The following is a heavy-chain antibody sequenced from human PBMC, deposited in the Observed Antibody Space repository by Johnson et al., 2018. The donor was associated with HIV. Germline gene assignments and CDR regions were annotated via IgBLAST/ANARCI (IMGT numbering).Heavy chain of an antibody. CDR3: TTDLVPAAKEPVVVGGAFDI. V-gene: IGHV3-15*01. CDR2: IKSKTDGGTT. Sequence: VQLVESGGGVVQPGGSLRLSCAASGLTFSSYGMHWVRQAPGKGLEWVGRIKSKTDGGTTDYAAPVKGRFTISRDDSKDTLYLQMNSLKIEDTAVYYCTTDLVPAAKEPVVVGGAFDIWGQGTMVTVSS. J-gene: IGHJ3*02. D-gene: IGHD2-2*01. CDR1: GLTFSSYG.